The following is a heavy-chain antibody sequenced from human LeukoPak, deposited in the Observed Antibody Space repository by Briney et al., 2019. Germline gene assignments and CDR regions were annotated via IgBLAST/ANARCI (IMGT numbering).Heavy chain of an antibody. V-gene: IGHV1-8*03. Sequence: ASVKVSCKTSGYTFARYDFNWVRQAPGQGLEWVGYVNPNSGKTGYAVKFRGRVTITRNTSISTSYLEVTSLRSEDTAVYYCARPNYDLRDAYDFWGQGTMVTVSS. CDR2: VNPNSGKT. CDR1: GYTFARYD. D-gene: IGHD3-3*01. CDR3: ARPNYDLRDAYDF. J-gene: IGHJ3*01.